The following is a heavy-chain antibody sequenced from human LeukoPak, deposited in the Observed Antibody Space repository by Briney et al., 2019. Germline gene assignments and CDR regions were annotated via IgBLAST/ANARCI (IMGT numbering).Heavy chain of an antibody. J-gene: IGHJ3*02. D-gene: IGHD1-26*01. CDR3: ARGIVGALDAFDI. CDR1: GSTFSSYA. Sequence: GRSLRLSCAASGSTFSSYAMSWVSQAPGKGLEWVSAISGSGANTYYADSVKGRFTISRDNSKNTLYLQMNSLRAEDTAVYYCARGIVGALDAFDIWGQGTMVTVSS. CDR2: ISGSGANT. V-gene: IGHV3-23*01.